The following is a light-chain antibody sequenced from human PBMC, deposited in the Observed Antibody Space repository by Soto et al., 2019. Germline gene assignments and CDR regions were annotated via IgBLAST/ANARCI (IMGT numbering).Light chain of an antibody. CDR1: QSISSW. Sequence: DIQMTQSPSTLSASVGDRVTITCRASQSISSWLAWYQQKPGKAPKLLIYKASSLESGVPSRFSGSGSRTEFTLTISSLQPDDFATYYCQQYNSYPLTFGQGTKVDIK. J-gene: IGKJ1*01. CDR3: QQYNSYPLT. CDR2: KAS. V-gene: IGKV1-5*03.